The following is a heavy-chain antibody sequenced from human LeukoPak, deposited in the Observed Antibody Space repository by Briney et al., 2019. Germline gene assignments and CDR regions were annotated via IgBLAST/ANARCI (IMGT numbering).Heavy chain of an antibody. Sequence: GGSLRLSCAASGFTFSSYGMHWVRQAPGKGLEWVAVIWYDGSNKYYADSVKGRFTISRDNSKNTLYLQMNSLRDEDTAVYCCARDGCSSTSCYFFYYGMDVWGQGTTVTVSS. J-gene: IGHJ6*02. D-gene: IGHD2-2*01. CDR2: IWYDGSNK. CDR3: ARDGCSSTSCYFFYYGMDV. V-gene: IGHV3-33*01. CDR1: GFTFSSYG.